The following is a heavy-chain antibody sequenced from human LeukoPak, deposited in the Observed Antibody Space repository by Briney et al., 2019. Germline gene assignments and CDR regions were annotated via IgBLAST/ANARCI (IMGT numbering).Heavy chain of an antibody. CDR1: GFTFSSYG. J-gene: IGHJ4*02. CDR3: AKGSGYFDY. V-gene: IGHV3-23*01. D-gene: IGHD3-10*01. CDR2: LSGSGGGT. Sequence: PGGSLRLSCAASGFTFSSYGMSWVRQAPGKGLEWVSTLSGSGGGTYYADSVKGRFTISRDNSKNTLYLQMNSLRAEDTAVYYCAKGSGYFDYWGQGTLVSVSS.